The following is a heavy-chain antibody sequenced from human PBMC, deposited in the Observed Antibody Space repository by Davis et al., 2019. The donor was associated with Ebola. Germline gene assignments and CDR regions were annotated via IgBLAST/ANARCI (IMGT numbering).Heavy chain of an antibody. Sequence: AASAQVSCNASGGTFSDYAIHWVRQAPGQGLEWMGGIVPVFKTTHYSQQFQGRVTMTADESTSTAYLEVTSLTFEDTAVYFCARESSSQRLYAIIGRYALDVWGRGTTVTVAS. J-gene: IGHJ6*04. D-gene: IGHD2-2*02. CDR3: ARESSSQRLYAIIGRYALDV. CDR1: GGTFSDYA. V-gene: IGHV1-69*13. CDR2: IVPVFKTT.